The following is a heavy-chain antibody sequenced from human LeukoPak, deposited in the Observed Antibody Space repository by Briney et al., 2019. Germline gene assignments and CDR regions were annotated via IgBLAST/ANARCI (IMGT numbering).Heavy chain of an antibody. V-gene: IGHV3-23*01. Sequence: GGSLRLSCAASGFTFTSYSMNWVRQAPGKGLEWVSTISGSGGSTYYADFVKGRFTISRDNSKSTLYLQMNNLRADDTAVYYCAKVLLRALDYMDVWGKGTTVTVSS. D-gene: IGHD2-15*01. CDR1: GFTFTSYS. CDR3: AKVLLRALDYMDV. CDR2: ISGSGGST. J-gene: IGHJ6*03.